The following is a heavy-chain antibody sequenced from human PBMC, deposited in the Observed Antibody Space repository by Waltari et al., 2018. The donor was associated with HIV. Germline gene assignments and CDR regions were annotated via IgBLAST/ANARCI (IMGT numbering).Heavy chain of an antibody. J-gene: IGHJ6*02. D-gene: IGHD6-13*01. Sequence: QVQLQESGPGLVKPSETLSLTCTVSGGSIRSYYWSWIRQPAGKGLEWIGRIYTSGRTNSNPSLKSRVTRSVDTSKNQFSLKLSSVTAADTAVYYCARDAHLAAAATGYYYGMDVWGQGTTVTVSS. CDR2: IYTSGRT. CDR1: GGSIRSYY. CDR3: ARDAHLAAAATGYYYGMDV. V-gene: IGHV4-4*07.